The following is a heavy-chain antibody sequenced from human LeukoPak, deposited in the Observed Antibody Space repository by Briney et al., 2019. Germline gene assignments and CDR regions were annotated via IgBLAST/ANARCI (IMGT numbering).Heavy chain of an antibody. J-gene: IGHJ6*02. CDR1: GDSITSFH. V-gene: IGHV4-59*08. CDR3: ARHCDDYVFALDV. D-gene: IGHD4-17*01. Sequence: SETLSLTCTVSGDSITSFHWSWIRQPPGKGLEWIVYSKYRGNTNYNPSLISRVTTSVDTSKNQFSLHLNSVTAADTAVYYCARHCDDYVFALDVWGQGTAVTVSS. CDR2: SKYRGNT.